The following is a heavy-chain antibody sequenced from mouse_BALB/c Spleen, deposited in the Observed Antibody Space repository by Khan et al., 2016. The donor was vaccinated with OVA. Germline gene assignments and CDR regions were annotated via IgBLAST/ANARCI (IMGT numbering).Heavy chain of an antibody. D-gene: IGHD2-2*01. CDR3: TRGGYALFAY. Sequence: QVLLQQSGAELVKPGASVKLSCKASGYTFTSYYIYWVKQRPGQGLEWIGEINPSNGDTNFNEKFKSKATLTVDKSSSTAYMQLSSLTSEDSAVFYCTRGGYALFAYWGQGTLVTVSA. V-gene: IGHV1S81*02. J-gene: IGHJ3*01. CDR2: INPSNGDT. CDR1: GYTFTSYY.